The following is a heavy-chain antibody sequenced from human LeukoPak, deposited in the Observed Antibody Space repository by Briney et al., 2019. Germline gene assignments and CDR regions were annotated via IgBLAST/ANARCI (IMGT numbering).Heavy chain of an antibody. CDR1: GFTFSSYA. CDR2: ISDNGGNT. Sequence: PGGSLILSCAASGFTFSSYAMSWVRQAPGKGLEWVSDISDNGGNTYYADSVKGRFTISRDNSKNTLSLQMNSLRAEDTAVYYCAKTADSGDYYYGCWGQGALVSVSS. J-gene: IGHJ4*02. D-gene: IGHD3-22*01. V-gene: IGHV3-23*01. CDR3: AKTADSGDYYYGC.